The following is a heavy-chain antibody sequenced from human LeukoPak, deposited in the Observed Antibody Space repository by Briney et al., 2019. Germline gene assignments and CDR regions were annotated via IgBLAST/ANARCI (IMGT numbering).Heavy chain of an antibody. V-gene: IGHV3-53*01. CDR3: ARGYNY. CDR1: GFTVSSNY. D-gene: IGHD1-14*01. CDR2: IYSDGRT. Sequence: TGGSLRLSCAASGFTVSSNYMSWVRQAPGKGLEWVSVIYSDGRTYYADSVKGRFTISRDNSKNTLYLETNSLRAEDTAVYYCARGYNYWGQGTLVTVSS. J-gene: IGHJ4*02.